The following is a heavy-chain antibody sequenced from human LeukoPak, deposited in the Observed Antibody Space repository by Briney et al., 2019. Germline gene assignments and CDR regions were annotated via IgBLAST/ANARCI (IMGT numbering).Heavy chain of an antibody. D-gene: IGHD6-13*01. CDR1: GYSFTNTF. CDR2: IYPGDSDT. CDR3: ARPIAAAGTDLGY. J-gene: IGHJ4*02. Sequence: GESLKISCKASGYSFTNTFIGWVRQMPGKGLEWMGIIYPGDSDTRYSPSFQGQVTISADKSITTAYLQWSSLKASDTAMYYCARPIAAAGTDLGYWGQGTLDTVSS. V-gene: IGHV5-51*01.